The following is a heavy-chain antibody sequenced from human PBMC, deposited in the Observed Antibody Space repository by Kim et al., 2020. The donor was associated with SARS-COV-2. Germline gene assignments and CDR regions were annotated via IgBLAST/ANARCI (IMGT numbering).Heavy chain of an antibody. CDR2: ISSSGSLK. CDR3: AREEGDGSGDF. V-gene: IGHV3-7*01. Sequence: GGSLRLSCEASGFTFSSYWMAWVRQFPGKGLEWVANISSSGSLKYYVDSGKGRFTVSRDNAKKLLFLQVNRLRPEDTAVYYCAREEGDGSGDFRGQGTL. CDR1: GFTFSSYW. J-gene: IGHJ4*02. D-gene: IGHD3-10*01.